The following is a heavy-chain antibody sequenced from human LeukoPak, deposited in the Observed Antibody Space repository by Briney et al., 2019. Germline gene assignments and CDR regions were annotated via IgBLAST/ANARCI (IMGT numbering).Heavy chain of an antibody. J-gene: IGHJ4*02. CDR1: GGTFSSYA. CDR3: ARGGSYGYSNLPLDY. CDR2: IIPILGIA. D-gene: IGHD4-11*01. V-gene: IGHV1-69*04. Sequence: SVKVSCKASGGTFSSYAISWVRQAPGQGLEWMGRIIPILGIANYAQKFQGRVTITADKSTSTAYMELSSLRSEDTAVYYCARGGSYGYSNLPLDYWGQGTLVTVSS.